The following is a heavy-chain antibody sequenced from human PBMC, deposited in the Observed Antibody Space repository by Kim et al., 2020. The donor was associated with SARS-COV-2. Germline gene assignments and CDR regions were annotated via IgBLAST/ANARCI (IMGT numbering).Heavy chain of an antibody. CDR2: IRSKDHGETT. J-gene: IGHJ4*02. CDR1: GFTFADYA. V-gene: IGHV3-49*04. Sequence: GGSLRLSCAASGFTFADYAMTWVRQAPGKGLEWVGFIRSKDHGETTQYAASGKGRFTISRDDSKSIAYLQMNSLKTEDTAVYYCSVDIGDYWGQGTLVTVSS. D-gene: IGHD5-12*01. CDR3: SVDIGDY.